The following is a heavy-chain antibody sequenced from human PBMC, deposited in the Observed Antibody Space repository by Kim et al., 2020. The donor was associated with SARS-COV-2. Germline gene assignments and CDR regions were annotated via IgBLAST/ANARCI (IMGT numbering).Heavy chain of an antibody. V-gene: IGHV4-59*08. Sequence: TNYTPSLKSRVTISVDTSKNQFSLKLSSVTAADTAVYYCARRGGTDTFDIWGQGTMVTVSS. CDR2: T. D-gene: IGHD2-15*01. CDR3: ARRGGTDTFDI. J-gene: IGHJ3*02.